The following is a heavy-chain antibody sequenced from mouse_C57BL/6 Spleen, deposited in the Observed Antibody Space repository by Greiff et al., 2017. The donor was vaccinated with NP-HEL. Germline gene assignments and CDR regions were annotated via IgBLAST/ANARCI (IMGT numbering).Heavy chain of an antibody. CDR2: INPSTGGT. V-gene: IGHV1-42*01. Sequence: EVKLMESGPELVKPGASVKISCKASGYSFTGYYMNWVKQSPEKSLEWIGEINPSTGGTTYNQKFKAKATLTVDKSSSTAYMQLKSLTSEDSAVYYCARGGIDYWGQGTTLTVSS. CDR3: ARGGIDY. CDR1: GYSFTGYY. J-gene: IGHJ2*01.